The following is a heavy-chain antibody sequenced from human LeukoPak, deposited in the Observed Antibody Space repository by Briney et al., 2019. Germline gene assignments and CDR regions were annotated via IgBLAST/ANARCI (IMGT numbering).Heavy chain of an antibody. J-gene: IGHJ4*02. CDR1: GITLSNYG. V-gene: IGHV3-23*01. D-gene: IGHD3-22*01. CDR2: ISDRGPTT. CDR3: AKRGVVIRVILVGFHKEAYYFDS. Sequence: GGSLRLSCAVSGITLSNYGMSWVRQAPGKGLEWVAGISDRGPTTNYADSVKGRFTISTDHPKNTLYLQMNSLRAEDTAVYFCAKRGVVIRVILVGFHKEAYYFDSWGQGALVTVSS.